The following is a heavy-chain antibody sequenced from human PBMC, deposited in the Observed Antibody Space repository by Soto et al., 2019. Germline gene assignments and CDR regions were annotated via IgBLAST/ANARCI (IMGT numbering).Heavy chain of an antibody. Sequence: ASVKVSCKASGYTFTRYGITWVRQAPGQGLERMGWISAYNGDTNYAEKLQGRVTMTTDTSTSTAYMELRSLRSDDTAVYYCARDLKTATLSSLSLEVEYFQNWGQGTLVTVSS. V-gene: IGHV1-18*01. CDR1: GYTFTRYG. CDR2: ISAYNGDT. CDR3: ARDLKTATLSSLSLEVEYFQN. J-gene: IGHJ1*01. D-gene: IGHD6-25*01.